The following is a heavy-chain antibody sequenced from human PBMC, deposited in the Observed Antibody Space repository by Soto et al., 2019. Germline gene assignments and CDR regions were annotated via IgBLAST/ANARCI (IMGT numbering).Heavy chain of an antibody. J-gene: IGHJ6*02. D-gene: IGHD1-26*01. CDR3: ARDRIRERNGTYYYYGMDV. Sequence: GGSLRLSCAASGFTFSSYAMHWVRQAPGKGLEWVAVISYDGSNKYYADSVKGRFTISRDNSKNTLYLQMNSLRAEDTAVYYCARDRIRERNGTYYYYGMDVWGQGTTVTVSS. CDR2: ISYDGSNK. V-gene: IGHV3-30-3*01. CDR1: GFTFSSYA.